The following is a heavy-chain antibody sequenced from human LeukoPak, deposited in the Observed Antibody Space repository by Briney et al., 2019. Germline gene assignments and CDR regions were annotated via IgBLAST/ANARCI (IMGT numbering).Heavy chain of an antibody. CDR3: AREGFGELPYY. CDR1: GVSISTSY. Sequence: PSETLSLTCTVSGVSISTSYWSWIRQPPGKGLEWIGNIDYSGSTNYNPSLKSRLTISIDTSKNQFSLKLSSVTAADTAVYYCAREGFGELPYYWGQGTLVTVSS. V-gene: IGHV4-59*12. J-gene: IGHJ4*02. CDR2: IDYSGST. D-gene: IGHD3-10*01.